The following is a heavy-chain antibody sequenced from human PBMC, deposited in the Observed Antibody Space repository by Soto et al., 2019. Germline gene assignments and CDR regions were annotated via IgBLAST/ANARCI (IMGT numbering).Heavy chain of an antibody. D-gene: IGHD2-2*01. Sequence: HVQLVESGGGVVQPGRSLRLSCAASGFTFSSYGMHWVRQAPGKGLEWVAVIWYDGSNKYYADSVKGRFTISRDNSKNTLYLQMNSLRAEDTAVYYCARGDIVVVPADVWGQGTTVTVSS. J-gene: IGHJ6*02. CDR3: ARGDIVVVPADV. V-gene: IGHV3-33*01. CDR1: GFTFSSYG. CDR2: IWYDGSNK.